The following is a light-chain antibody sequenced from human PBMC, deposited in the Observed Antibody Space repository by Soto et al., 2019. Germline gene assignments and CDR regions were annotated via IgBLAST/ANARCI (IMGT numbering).Light chain of an antibody. V-gene: IGKV1-39*01. CDR3: KQTYSSPRT. CDR2: AAS. CDR1: QSIRRS. Sequence: DIQMTQSPSSLSASVADRVTITCRASQSIRRSLNWYQQKPGKAPNLLIYAASSLQTGVPSRFTGSGSGTDFNLTISNLKPEDFAVYYCKQTYSSPRTFGQVTKVDIK. J-gene: IGKJ1*01.